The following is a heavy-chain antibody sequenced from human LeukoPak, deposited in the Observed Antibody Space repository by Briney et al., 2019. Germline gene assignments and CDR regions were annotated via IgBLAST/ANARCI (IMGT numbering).Heavy chain of an antibody. J-gene: IGHJ4*02. D-gene: IGHD3-10*01. CDR3: ARVGGH. CDR2: IYSGGST. V-gene: IGHV3-53*01. Sequence: GGTLRLSCAASGLTVSRNYMSWVRQAPGKGLESVSVIYSGGSTYYAESVRGRFTISRDNSKNTLYLQMNSLRVEDTAVYYCARVGGHWGQGTLVTVSS. CDR1: GLTVSRNY.